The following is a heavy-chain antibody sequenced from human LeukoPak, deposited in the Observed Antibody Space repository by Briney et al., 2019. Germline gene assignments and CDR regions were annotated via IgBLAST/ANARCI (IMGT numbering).Heavy chain of an antibody. Sequence: SETLSLTCTVSGGSISSSSYYWGWIRQPPGERLEWIATIYYNGNTYYNPSLQSRVTISVDTSTNQFSLKLNSVIAADTAVYYCARATAAPSSYFFDRWGQGTLVTVSS. V-gene: IGHV4-39*07. CDR1: GGSISSSSYY. D-gene: IGHD6-25*01. CDR2: IYYNGNT. J-gene: IGHJ4*02. CDR3: ARATAAPSSYFFDR.